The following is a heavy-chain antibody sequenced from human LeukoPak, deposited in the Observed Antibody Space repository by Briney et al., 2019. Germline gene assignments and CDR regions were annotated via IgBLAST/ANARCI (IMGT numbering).Heavy chain of an antibody. CDR3: ARDPRPSYDSSDYYYPGDY. J-gene: IGHJ4*02. D-gene: IGHD3-22*01. Sequence: GASVKVSCKASGYTFTSYYMHWVRQAPGQGLEWMAIINPSGGSTRYAQKFQGRVTMTRDTSTSTVYMELSNLRSEDTAVYYCARDPRPSYDSSDYYYPGDYWGQGTLVTVSS. CDR1: GYTFTSYY. CDR2: INPSGGST. V-gene: IGHV1-46*01.